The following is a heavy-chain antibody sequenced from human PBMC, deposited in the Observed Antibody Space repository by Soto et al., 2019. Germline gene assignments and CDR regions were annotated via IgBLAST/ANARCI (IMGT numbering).Heavy chain of an antibody. J-gene: IGHJ5*02. CDR3: ARVLPTIAAAGKGWFDA. CDR2: INHSGST. Sequence: SHTCAVEDGSFRCYYWSWLRKTPGKGLEWIGEINHSGSTNYNPSLKSRVTISVDTSKNQFSLKLSSVTAADTAVYYCARVLPTIAAAGKGWFDAWGQGTLVTV. V-gene: IGHV4-34*01. CDR1: DGSFRCYY. D-gene: IGHD6-13*01.